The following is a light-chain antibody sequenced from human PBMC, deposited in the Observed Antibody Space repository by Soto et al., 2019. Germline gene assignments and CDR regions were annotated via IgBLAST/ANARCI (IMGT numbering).Light chain of an antibody. Sequence: EIVLTQSPGTLSLSPGETATLSCRASQTIGRTYLAWYQQKPGQAPRLLIFGTSSRATGIPDRFSGSGSGTDFTLSISRLEPEDFAVYYCQQRGTWPTFGQGTRVEI. CDR3: QQRGTWPT. V-gene: IGKV3D-20*02. CDR2: GTS. CDR1: QTIGRTY. J-gene: IGKJ1*01.